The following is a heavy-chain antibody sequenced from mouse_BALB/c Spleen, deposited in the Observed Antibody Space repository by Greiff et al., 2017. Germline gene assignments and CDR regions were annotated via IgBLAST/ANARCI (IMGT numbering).Heavy chain of an antibody. D-gene: IGHD1-1*01. V-gene: IGHV5-6*01. CDR1: GFTFSSYG. Sequence: EVKLMESGGDLVKPGGSLKLSCAASGFTFSSYGMSWVRQTPDKRLEWVATISSGGSYTYYPDSVKGRFTISRDNAKNTLYLQMSSLKAEDTAMYYCARLTSVYYCDYWGQGTTLTVSS. CDR3: ARLTSVYYCDY. CDR2: ISSGGSYT. J-gene: IGHJ2*01.